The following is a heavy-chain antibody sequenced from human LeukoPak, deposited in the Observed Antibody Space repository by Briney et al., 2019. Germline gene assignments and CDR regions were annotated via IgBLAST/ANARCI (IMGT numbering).Heavy chain of an antibody. J-gene: IGHJ4*02. D-gene: IGHD2-15*01. CDR3: ATSARTYIGSSLDY. CDR2: ISYDGSNK. V-gene: IGHV3-30*03. Sequence: GGSLRLSCAASGFTFSSYGMHWVRQAPGKGLERVAVISYDGSNKYYADSVKGRFTISRDNSKNTLYLQMNSLRAEDTALYYCATSARTYIGSSLDYWGQGTLVTVSS. CDR1: GFTFSSYG.